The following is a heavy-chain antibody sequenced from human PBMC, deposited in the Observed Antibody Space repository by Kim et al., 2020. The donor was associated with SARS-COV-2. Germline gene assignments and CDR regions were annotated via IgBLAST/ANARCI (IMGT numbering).Heavy chain of an antibody. D-gene: IGHD1-20*01. J-gene: IGHJ4*02. CDR1: GFRFSSYA. V-gene: IGHV3-23*01. Sequence: GGSLRLSCAASGFRFSSYAMRWVRQAPGKGLEWVSTISGSGGSTSYADSVKGRFTISRDNSKNTLYLQMSSLRAEDTAVYYCASGIIGSATYYWGQGTLVTVSP. CDR2: ISGSGGST. CDR3: ASGIIGSATYY.